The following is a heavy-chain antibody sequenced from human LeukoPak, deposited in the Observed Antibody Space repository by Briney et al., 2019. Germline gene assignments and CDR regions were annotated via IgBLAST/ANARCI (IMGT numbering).Heavy chain of an antibody. CDR2: ISGSGGAT. Sequence: GGSLRLACAASGFTFNNYAMSSVRQAAGKGLEWVSGISGSGGATYYADSVKGRFTISGDNSKNTLYLQMNSLRAEDTAVYYCAKMIGRPAAGTPFDYWGRGTLVTVSS. J-gene: IGHJ4*02. CDR1: GFTFNNYA. D-gene: IGHD6-13*01. V-gene: IGHV3-23*01. CDR3: AKMIGRPAAGTPFDY.